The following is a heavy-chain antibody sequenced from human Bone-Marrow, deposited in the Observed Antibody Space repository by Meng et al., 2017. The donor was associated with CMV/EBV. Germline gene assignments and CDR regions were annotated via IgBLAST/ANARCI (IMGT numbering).Heavy chain of an antibody. CDR1: GGTFSSYT. D-gene: IGHD2-2*01. CDR3: ARILGYCSSTSCYNPRGYWFDP. V-gene: IGHV1-69*05. CDR2: IIPIFGTA. Sequence: SVKVSCKASGGTFSSYTISWVRQAPGQGLEWMGGIIPIFGTANYAQKFQGRVTITTDESTSTAYMELSSLRSEDTAVYYCARILGYCSSTSCYNPRGYWFDPWGQGTMVTVSS. J-gene: IGHJ5*02.